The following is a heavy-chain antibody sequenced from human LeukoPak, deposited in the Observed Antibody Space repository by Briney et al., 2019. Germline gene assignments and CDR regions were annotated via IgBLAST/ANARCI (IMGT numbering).Heavy chain of an antibody. V-gene: IGHV1-2*02. CDR3: ARVDSSGYYSYFDY. Sequence: ASVKVSCKASGYTFTGYYMHWVRQAPGQGLEWMGWINPNSGGTNYAQKFQGRVTMTRDTSISTAYMEPSRLRSDDTAVYYCARVDSSGYYSYFDYWGQGTLVTVSS. CDR2: INPNSGGT. J-gene: IGHJ4*02. CDR1: GYTFTGYY. D-gene: IGHD3-22*01.